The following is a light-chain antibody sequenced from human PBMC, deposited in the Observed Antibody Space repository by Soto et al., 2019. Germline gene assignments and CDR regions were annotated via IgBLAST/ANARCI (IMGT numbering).Light chain of an antibody. V-gene: IGLV2-23*01. CDR2: EGN. J-gene: IGLJ3*02. CDR1: TSDVGTYNF. Sequence: QSVLTQPASVSGSPGQSITISCTGTTSDVGTYNFVSWYQVHPGKVPKFIISEGNKRPSGVSNRFSVSKSGNTASLTISGLQAEDEADYYCCSYVYSSSWVFGGGTKLTVL. CDR3: CSYVYSSSWV.